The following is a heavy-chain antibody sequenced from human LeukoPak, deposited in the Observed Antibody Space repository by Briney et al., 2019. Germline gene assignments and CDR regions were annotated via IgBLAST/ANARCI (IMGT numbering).Heavy chain of an antibody. Sequence: GESLKISCKGSGYSFTNYWIGWVRQMPGKGLEWMGIIYPGDSDTRYSPSFQGQVTISADKSINTAYLQWSSLKASDTAMYYCARQIGYCSSTSCVGYYGMDIWGQGTTVTVSS. J-gene: IGHJ6*02. CDR2: IYPGDSDT. V-gene: IGHV5-51*01. D-gene: IGHD2-2*01. CDR3: ARQIGYCSSTSCVGYYGMDI. CDR1: GYSFTNYW.